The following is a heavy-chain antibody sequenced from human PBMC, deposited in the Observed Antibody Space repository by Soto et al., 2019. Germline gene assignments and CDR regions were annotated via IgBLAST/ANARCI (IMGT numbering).Heavy chain of an antibody. CDR2: ISGSGGST. J-gene: IGHJ6*02. CDR3: ARTHRPLPQYYDILTGLPYYYYGMDV. CDR1: GFTFSSYA. D-gene: IGHD3-9*01. V-gene: IGHV3-23*01. Sequence: GGSLRLSCAASGFTFSSYAMSWVRQAPGKGLEWVSAISGSGGSTYYADSVKGRFTISRDNSKNTLYLQMNSLRAEDTAVYYCARTHRPLPQYYDILTGLPYYYYGMDVWGQGTTVTVSS.